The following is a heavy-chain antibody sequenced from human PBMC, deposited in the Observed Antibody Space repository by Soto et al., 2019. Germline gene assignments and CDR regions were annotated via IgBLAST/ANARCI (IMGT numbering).Heavy chain of an antibody. CDR1: GFTFSSYT. V-gene: IGHV3-30-3*01. CDR3: ARDFCTTVPFDQ. D-gene: IGHD4-17*01. J-gene: IGHJ4*02. Sequence: GESLTLSCAASGFTFSSYTLHWVRQAPGKGLEWVAVISFDESSKFYADSVKGRFTISRDNSKNTLYLQMNSLRAEDTAVYYGARDFCTTVPFDQWGQGTL. CDR2: ISFDESSK.